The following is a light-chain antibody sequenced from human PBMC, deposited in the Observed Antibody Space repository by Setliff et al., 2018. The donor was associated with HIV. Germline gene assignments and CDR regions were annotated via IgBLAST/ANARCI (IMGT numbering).Light chain of an antibody. CDR2: ATA. CDR3: AAWDGSLNGHV. Sequence: QSALTQPPSASGTPGQWVSISCSGSGSNIGTNPVHWYQQLPGTAPKLLIYATAQRPVGVPDRFSGSKSGTSASLAISRLQSEDEGDYYCAAWDGSLNGHVFGTGTKVTVL. V-gene: IGLV1-44*01. J-gene: IGLJ1*01. CDR1: GSNIGTNP.